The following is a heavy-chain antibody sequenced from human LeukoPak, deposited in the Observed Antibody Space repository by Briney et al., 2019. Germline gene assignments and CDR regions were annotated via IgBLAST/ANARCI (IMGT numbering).Heavy chain of an antibody. J-gene: IGHJ4*02. CDR2: TNHSGST. Sequence: PSETLSLTCAVYGGSFSGYYWSWIRQPPGKGLEWIGETNHSGSTNYNPSLKSRVTISVDTSKNQFSLKLSSVTAADTAVYYCARGGEQDIVVVPAASYGDYWGQGTLVTVSS. CDR3: ARGGEQDIVVVPAASYGDY. CDR1: GGSFSGYY. V-gene: IGHV4-34*01. D-gene: IGHD2-2*01.